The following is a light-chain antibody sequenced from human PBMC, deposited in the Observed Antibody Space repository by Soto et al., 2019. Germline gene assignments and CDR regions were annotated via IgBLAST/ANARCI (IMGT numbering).Light chain of an antibody. Sequence: EIVLTQSPGTLSLSPGERATLSCRASQSVSNNYLAWYQQKAGQAPRLLIYGASTRATGIPARFSGSGSGREFTLTISSLQSEDFAVYYCQQYNNWLTWTFGQGTKVDIK. J-gene: IGKJ1*01. V-gene: IGKV3-15*01. CDR2: GAS. CDR3: QQYNNWLTWT. CDR1: QSVSNN.